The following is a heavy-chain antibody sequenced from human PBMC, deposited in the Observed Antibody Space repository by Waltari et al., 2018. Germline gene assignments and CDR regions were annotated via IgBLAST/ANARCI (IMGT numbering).Heavy chain of an antibody. Sequence: QVQLQESGPGLVKPSETLSLTCTVSGGSISSYYWSWFRQPPGKGLEGIGYIYDSGSTNYYPSLKSRVTISVVPSKNQFSLKLSSVTAADTAVYYCARGDQKRGYYFDYWCQGTLVTVSS. CDR3: ARGDQKRGYYFDY. CDR1: GGSISSYY. V-gene: IGHV4-59*01. CDR2: IYDSGST. D-gene: IGHD2-21*01. J-gene: IGHJ4*02.